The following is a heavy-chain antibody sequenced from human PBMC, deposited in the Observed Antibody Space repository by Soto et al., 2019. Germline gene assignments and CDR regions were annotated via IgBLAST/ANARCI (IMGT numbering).Heavy chain of an antibody. CDR2: IYYSGRS. CDR1: RGSISSTSYI. Sequence: SETLSLTCSVSRGSISSTSYIWGWIRQPPGKGPEWIGSIYYSGRSYYNPSLKSRVTISVDRSKNQFSLNLSSVTAADTAVYYCASQQLVHYYYGMDVWGQGTTVTVSS. V-gene: IGHV4-39*01. CDR3: ASQQLVHYYYGMDV. J-gene: IGHJ6*02. D-gene: IGHD6-13*01.